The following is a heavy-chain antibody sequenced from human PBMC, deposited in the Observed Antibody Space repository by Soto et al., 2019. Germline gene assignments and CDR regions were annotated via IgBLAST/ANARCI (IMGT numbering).Heavy chain of an antibody. CDR3: AKGTLVLWFGELCY. V-gene: IGHV3-23*01. CDR2: ISGSGGST. D-gene: IGHD3-10*01. Sequence: EVQLLESGGGLVQPGGSLRLSCAASGFTFSSYAMSWVRQAPGKGLEWVSAISGSGGSTYYADSVKGRFSISRDNSKNTLYLQMNSLRAEDTAVYYCAKGTLVLWFGELCYWGQGTLVTVSS. CDR1: GFTFSSYA. J-gene: IGHJ4*02.